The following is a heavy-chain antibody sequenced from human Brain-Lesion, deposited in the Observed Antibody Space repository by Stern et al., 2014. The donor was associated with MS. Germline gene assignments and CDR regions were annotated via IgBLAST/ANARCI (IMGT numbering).Heavy chain of an antibody. D-gene: IGHD1-26*01. CDR1: GDSISSGGHY. Sequence: VQLVESDPGLVKPSQTLSLTCTVSGDSISSGGHYWSWIRQHPGKGLEWIGYIYNSGATFYNPSLKGRVTISLDMSNNQFSLTMSSVTAADTATYYCASRWSGTYYGQNWFDPWGQGILVTVSS. CDR3: ASRWSGTYYGQNWFDP. J-gene: IGHJ5*02. CDR2: IYNSGAT. V-gene: IGHV4-31*03.